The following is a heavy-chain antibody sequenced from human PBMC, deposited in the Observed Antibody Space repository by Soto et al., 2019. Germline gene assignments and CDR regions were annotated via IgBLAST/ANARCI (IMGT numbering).Heavy chain of an antibody. D-gene: IGHD2-2*01. J-gene: IGHJ6*03. CDR2: LGGDGFTT. CDR1: GFTFGSYA. V-gene: IGHV3-23*01. CDR3: AKALRPSLNFFYYMDI. Sequence: EVQLLESGGNLVEPGGSLRLSCVVSGFTFGSYAMSWVRQSPEKGPEWVAILGGDGFTTYYADSVRGRFTISGDKYKSTLFLQMNSLRADATGVYYCAKALRPSLNFFYYMDIWGRGTSVIVSS.